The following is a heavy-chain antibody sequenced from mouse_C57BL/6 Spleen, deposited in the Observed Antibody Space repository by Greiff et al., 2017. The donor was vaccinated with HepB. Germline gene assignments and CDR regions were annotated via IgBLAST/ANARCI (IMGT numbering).Heavy chain of an antibody. D-gene: IGHD2-3*01. CDR3: ARLHDGYYLTFDY. CDR2: ISGGGGNT. J-gene: IGHJ2*01. CDR1: GFTFSSYT. V-gene: IGHV5-9*01. Sequence: EVKLMESGGGLVKPGGSLKLSCAASGFTFSSYTMSWVRQTPEKRLEWVATISGGGGNTYYPDSVKGRFTISRDNAKNTLYLQMSSLRSEDTALYYCARLHDGYYLTFDYWGQGTTLTVSS.